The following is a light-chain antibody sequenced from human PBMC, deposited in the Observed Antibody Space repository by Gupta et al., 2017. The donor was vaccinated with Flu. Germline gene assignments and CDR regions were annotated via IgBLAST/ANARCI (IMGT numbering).Light chain of an antibody. CDR1: QRIRNN. J-gene: IGKJ2*01. V-gene: IGKV3-15*01. CDR3: QQYSHSPTHT. CDR2: GAS. Sequence: ATLPVSPGEGVTRSCRASQRIRNNLAWYKQKPGQAPRLLIYGASTSYTGIAARFSGSGCGTELTLTISSRQSEDFAVYYCQQYSHSPTHTFGQGTKVEI.